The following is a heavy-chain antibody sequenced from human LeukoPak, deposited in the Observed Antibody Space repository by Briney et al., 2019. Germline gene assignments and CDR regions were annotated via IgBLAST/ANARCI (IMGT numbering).Heavy chain of an antibody. V-gene: IGHV4-34*01. D-gene: IGHD5-24*01. CDR1: GGSISSYY. CDR3: ATVSRVAVGWHRKRYYYYYMDV. J-gene: IGHJ6*03. CDR2: INHSGST. Sequence: SETLSLTCTVSGGSISSYYWSWIRQPPGKGLEWIGEINHSGSTNYNPSLKSRVTISVDTSKNQFSLKLNSLTAADTAVYYCATVSRVAVGWHRKRYYYYYMDVWGKGTTVTVSS.